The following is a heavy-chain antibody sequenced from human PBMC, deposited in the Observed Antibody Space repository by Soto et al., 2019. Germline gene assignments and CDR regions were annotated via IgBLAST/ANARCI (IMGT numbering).Heavy chain of an antibody. Sequence: QVLLVQSGAEVKKPGSSVKVSCTASRDTFSFYTISWVRQAPGQRPQWMGRFIPMVSMSDYARRYQGRVTITADTATSTVYMQLHSLRSEDTAVYYCATNYGSGSTHFDHWGQGTLLTVSS. J-gene: IGHJ4*02. V-gene: IGHV1-69*02. CDR1: RDTFSFYT. CDR3: ATNYGSGSTHFDH. CDR2: FIPMVSMS. D-gene: IGHD3-10*01.